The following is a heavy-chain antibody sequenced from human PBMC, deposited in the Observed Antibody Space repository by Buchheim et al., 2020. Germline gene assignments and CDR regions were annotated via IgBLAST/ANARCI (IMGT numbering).Heavy chain of an antibody. CDR3: ASDLSGGGLDY. CDR2: ISDDATRT. CDR1: GISFSRYS. J-gene: IGHJ4*02. V-gene: IGHV3-30*14. Sequence: QVQLVESGGGVVQPGRSLRLSCAASGISFSRYSMHWVRQAPGKGLEWVAVISDDATRTNYADSVRGRFTISRDNSRNTLYLQMGSLRLDDTAVLYCASDLSGGGLDYWGQGTL. D-gene: IGHD2-15*01.